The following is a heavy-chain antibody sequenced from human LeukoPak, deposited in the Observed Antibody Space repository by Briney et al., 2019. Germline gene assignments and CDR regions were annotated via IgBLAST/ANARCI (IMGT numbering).Heavy chain of an antibody. Sequence: PGRSLRLSCAASGFTFSSYGMHWVRQAPGKGLEWVAVIWYDGSNKYYADSVKGRFTISRDNSKNTLYLQMNSLRAEDTAVYYRARDAGHHYDFWSGYFSSDAGRPFDIWGQGTMVTVSS. D-gene: IGHD3-3*01. J-gene: IGHJ3*02. V-gene: IGHV3-33*01. CDR3: ARDAGHHYDFWSGYFSSDAGRPFDI. CDR2: IWYDGSNK. CDR1: GFTFSSYG.